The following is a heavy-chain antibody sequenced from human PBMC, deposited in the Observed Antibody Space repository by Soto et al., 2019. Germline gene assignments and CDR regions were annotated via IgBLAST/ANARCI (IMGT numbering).Heavy chain of an antibody. J-gene: IGHJ5*02. Sequence: GGSLRLSCAASGFTFSSYWMHWVRQAPGKGLVWVSRINSDGSSTSYADSVKGRFTISRDNAKNTLYLQMNSLRAEDTAVYYCAIVPGVVVPAASAWGQGTLVTVSS. CDR1: GFTFSSYW. V-gene: IGHV3-74*01. CDR3: AIVPGVVVPAASA. CDR2: INSDGSST. D-gene: IGHD2-2*01.